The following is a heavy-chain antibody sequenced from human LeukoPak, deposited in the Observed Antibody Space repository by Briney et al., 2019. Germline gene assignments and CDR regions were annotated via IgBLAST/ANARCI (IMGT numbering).Heavy chain of an antibody. CDR3: AKGGYYYASGHCDY. CDR1: GFTFNTFA. Sequence: PGGSLRLSCATSGFTFNTFAMSWVRQAPGKGLEWVSGISGSGGSTYYADSVKGRFTISRDNSKNTLYLQMNSLRAEDTAIYYCAKGGYYYASGHCDYWGQGTLVTVSS. D-gene: IGHD3-10*01. V-gene: IGHV3-23*01. J-gene: IGHJ4*02. CDR2: ISGSGGST.